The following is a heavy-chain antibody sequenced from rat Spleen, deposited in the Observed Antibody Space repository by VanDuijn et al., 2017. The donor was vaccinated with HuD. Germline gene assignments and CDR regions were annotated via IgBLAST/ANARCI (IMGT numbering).Heavy chain of an antibody. V-gene: IGHV6-6*01. CDR1: GFTFSTAW. J-gene: IGHJ2*01. CDR2: IKANSNNYAT. CDR3: ASDDGSYYHY. D-gene: IGHD1-12*02. Sequence: EVQVLESGGGLVQPGNSLKLSCATSGFTFSTAWMYWYRQFPEKRLEWVARIKANSNNYATDYTESVKGRFTISRDDSKSSIYLQMNNLKEEDTAIYYCASDDGSYYHYWGQGVMVTVSS.